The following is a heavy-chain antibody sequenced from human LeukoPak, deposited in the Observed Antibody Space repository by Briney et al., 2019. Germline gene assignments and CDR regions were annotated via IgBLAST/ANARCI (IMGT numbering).Heavy chain of an antibody. CDR1: GGSISSYY. D-gene: IGHD6-19*01. CDR3: ATSPMWLGQGYYFDY. CDR2: IYTSGST. V-gene: IGHV4-4*07. J-gene: IGHJ4*02. Sequence: PSETLSLTCTVSGGSISSYYWSWIRQPAGKGLEWIGRIYTSGSTNYNSSLKSRVTMSIDTSKNQFSLKLSSVTAADTAVYYCATSPMWLGQGYYFDYWGQGTLVTVSS.